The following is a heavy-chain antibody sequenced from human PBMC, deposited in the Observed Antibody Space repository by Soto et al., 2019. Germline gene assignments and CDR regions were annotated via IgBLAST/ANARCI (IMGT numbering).Heavy chain of an antibody. J-gene: IGHJ5*02. CDR3: AHSSGSYCSGGSCYSWDWVDP. CDR1: GFSLSTSGVG. Sequence: SGPTLVNPTQTLTLTCTFSGFSLSTSGVGVGWIRQPPGKALEWLALIYWNDDKRYSPSLKSRLTITKDTSKNQVVLTMTNMDPVDTATYYCAHSSGSYCSGGSCYSWDWVDPWGQGTLVTVSS. CDR2: IYWNDDK. V-gene: IGHV2-5*01. D-gene: IGHD2-15*01.